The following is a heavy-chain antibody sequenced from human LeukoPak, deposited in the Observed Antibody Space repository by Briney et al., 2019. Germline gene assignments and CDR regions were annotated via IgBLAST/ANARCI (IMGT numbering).Heavy chain of an antibody. CDR1: GFTVSSNY. Sequence: GGSLRLSCAASGFTVSSNYMAWVRQAPGKGLEWVSVIYDGGFTDYTDSVKGRFTISRDNSKSTLYLQMNTLRAEDTAVYYCARSLRITMIVVEIGAFDIWGQGTMVTVSS. CDR2: IYDGGFT. V-gene: IGHV3-66*01. D-gene: IGHD3-22*01. CDR3: ARSLRITMIVVEIGAFDI. J-gene: IGHJ3*02.